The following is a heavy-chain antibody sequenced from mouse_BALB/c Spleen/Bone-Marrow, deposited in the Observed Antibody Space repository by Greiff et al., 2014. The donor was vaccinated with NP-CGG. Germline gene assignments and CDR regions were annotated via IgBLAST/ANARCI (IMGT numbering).Heavy chain of an antibody. CDR1: GLNIKDTY. Sequence: EVQLVESGAELVKPGASVKLSCTASGLNIKDTYMHWVKQRPEQGLEWIGRIDPANGNTKYDPKFQGKATITADTSSNTAYLQLSSLTSEDTAVYYCARWDGNYIYAMDYWGQGTSVTVSS. V-gene: IGHV14-3*02. CDR3: ARWDGNYIYAMDY. D-gene: IGHD2-1*01. J-gene: IGHJ4*01. CDR2: IDPANGNT.